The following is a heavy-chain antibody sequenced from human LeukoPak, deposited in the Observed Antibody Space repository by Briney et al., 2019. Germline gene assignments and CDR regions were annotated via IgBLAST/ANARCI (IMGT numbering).Heavy chain of an antibody. CDR1: GFTFSSYG. CDR3: ARAADVGGYYDSSGYYHDY. D-gene: IGHD3-22*01. V-gene: IGHV3-23*01. Sequence: GGSLRLSCAASGFTFSSYGMSWVRQAPGKGLEWVSAISGSGGSTSYAQKFQGRVTMTRDMSTSTVYMELSSLRSEDTAVYYCARAADVGGYYDSSGYYHDYWGQGTLVTVSS. J-gene: IGHJ4*02. CDR2: ISGSGGST.